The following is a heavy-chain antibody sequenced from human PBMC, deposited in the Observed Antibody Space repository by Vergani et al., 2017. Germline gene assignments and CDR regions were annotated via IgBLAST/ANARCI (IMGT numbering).Heavy chain of an antibody. Sequence: EVQLVQSGAEVKKPGESLKISCKGSGYSFTSYWIGWVRQMPGKGLEWMGIIYPGDSDTRYSPSFQGQVTIAADKSIRTAYLQWSSLKAADTAMYYCARLYWGEWTDGSGINRGNWFDPWGQGTLVTVSS. CDR1: GYSFTSYW. CDR3: ARLYWGEWTDGSGINRGNWFDP. CDR2: IYPGDSDT. V-gene: IGHV5-51*01. J-gene: IGHJ5*02. D-gene: IGHD3-10*01.